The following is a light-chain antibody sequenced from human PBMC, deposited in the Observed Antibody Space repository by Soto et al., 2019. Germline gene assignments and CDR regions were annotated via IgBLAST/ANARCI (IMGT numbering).Light chain of an antibody. CDR2: GAS. CDR3: QQYGSSPLCT. V-gene: IGKV3-20*01. CDR1: QSVSSSY. Sequence: EIVLTQSPGTLSLSPGERATLSCRASQSVSSSYLAWYQQKPGQAPRLLIYGASARATGIPDRFSGSGSGTDFTVTISRLEPGDFAVYYCQQYGSSPLCTFGQGTTLEIK. J-gene: IGKJ2*02.